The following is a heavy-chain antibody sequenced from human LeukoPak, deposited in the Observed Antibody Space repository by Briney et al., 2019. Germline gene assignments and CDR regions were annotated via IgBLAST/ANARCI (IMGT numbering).Heavy chain of an antibody. CDR2: IIPILGIA. D-gene: IGHD3-22*01. J-gene: IGHJ4*02. CDR3: ARDRYYFDSSDYYFFDY. V-gene: IGHV1-69*04. Sequence: GASVKVSCKASGGTFSSYAISWVRQAPGQGLEWMGRIIPILGIANYAQKFQGRVTITADKSTSTAYMELSSLRSEDTAVYYCARDRYYFDSSDYYFFDYWGQGTLVTVSS. CDR1: GGTFSSYA.